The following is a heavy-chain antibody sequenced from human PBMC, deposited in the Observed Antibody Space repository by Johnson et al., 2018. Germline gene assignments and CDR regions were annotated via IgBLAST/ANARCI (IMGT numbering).Heavy chain of an antibody. Sequence: GGVVQPGRSLRLSCAASGFTFNNYAMHWVRQAPGKGLEWVAVISYDGHKKYYADSVKDRTIISRDKSKNTLYLQVNGLRTDETAVYYCAKVLTEYNSSWYSYYYSMDVWGQGTMVTVSS. J-gene: IGHJ6*02. D-gene: IGHD6-13*01. CDR2: ISYDGHKK. CDR1: GFTFNNYA. V-gene: IGHV3-30*18. CDR3: AKVLTEYNSSWYSYYYSMDV.